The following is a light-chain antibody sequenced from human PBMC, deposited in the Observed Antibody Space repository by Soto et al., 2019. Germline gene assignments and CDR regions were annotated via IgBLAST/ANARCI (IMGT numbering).Light chain of an antibody. CDR1: QSVSSSF. Sequence: EIVLTQSPGTLSLSPGERATLSCRASQSVSSSFLAWYQQKPGQAPRLLIYGASSRATGIQDRFSGSGSGTDFTLTISRREPEDVAVYYCQQYGSAPLTFGGGTKVEIK. CDR2: GAS. CDR3: QQYGSAPLT. V-gene: IGKV3-20*01. J-gene: IGKJ4*01.